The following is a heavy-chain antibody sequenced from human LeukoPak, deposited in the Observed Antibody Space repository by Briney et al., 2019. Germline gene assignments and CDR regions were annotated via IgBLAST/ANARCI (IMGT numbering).Heavy chain of an antibody. J-gene: IGHJ4*02. Sequence: ASVKVSCKASGYTFISYGISWVRQAPGQGLEWMGWMNPNSGNTGYAQKFQGKVTITRNTSISTAYMELSSLRSEDTAVYYCARVGTNGVFNWGQGTLVTVSS. D-gene: IGHD2-8*01. CDR3: ARVGTNGVFN. CDR1: GYTFISYG. CDR2: MNPNSGNT. V-gene: IGHV1-8*03.